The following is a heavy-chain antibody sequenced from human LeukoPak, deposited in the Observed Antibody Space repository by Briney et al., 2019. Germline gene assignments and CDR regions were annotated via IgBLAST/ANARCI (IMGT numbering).Heavy chain of an antibody. J-gene: IGHJ4*02. V-gene: IGHV5-51*01. CDR1: GNSFTSYW. CDR2: IHPGDSDI. Sequence: GESLKISCKGSGNSFTSYWIGWVRQMPGKGLEWMGIIHPGDSDIRYSPSFQGQVTISADKSISTAYLQWSSLKASDTAMYDCARREYSSSEPFDYWGQGTMVTVSS. CDR3: ARREYSSSEPFDY. D-gene: IGHD6-6*01.